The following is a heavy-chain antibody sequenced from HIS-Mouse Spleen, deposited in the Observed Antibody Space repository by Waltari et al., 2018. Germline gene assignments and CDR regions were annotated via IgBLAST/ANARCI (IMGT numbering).Heavy chain of an antibody. V-gene: IGHV4-39*01. D-gene: IGHD2-2*01. Sequence: QLQLQESGPGLVKPSETLSLTCTVSGGSISSSSYYWGWFRQPPGRGLEWIGSIYYSGSTYYNPSLKSRVTISVDTSKNQFSLKLSSVTAADTAVHYCARMPLGYCSSTSCYWFDPWGQGTLVTVSS. CDR3: ARMPLGYCSSTSCYWFDP. CDR1: GGSISSSSYY. J-gene: IGHJ5*02. CDR2: IYYSGST.